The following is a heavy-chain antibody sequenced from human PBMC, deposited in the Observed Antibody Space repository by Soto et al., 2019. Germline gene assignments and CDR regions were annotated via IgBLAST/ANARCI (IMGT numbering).Heavy chain of an antibody. CDR3: ARETRYSSSWYPRPIDY. J-gene: IGHJ4*02. D-gene: IGHD6-13*01. V-gene: IGHV1-18*04. Sequence: ASVKVSCKASGYTFTSYGISWVRQAPGQGLEWMGWTSAYNGNTNYAQKLQGRVTMTTDTSTSTAYMELRSLRSDDTAVYYCARETRYSSSWYPRPIDYWGQGTLVTVSS. CDR1: GYTFTSYG. CDR2: TSAYNGNT.